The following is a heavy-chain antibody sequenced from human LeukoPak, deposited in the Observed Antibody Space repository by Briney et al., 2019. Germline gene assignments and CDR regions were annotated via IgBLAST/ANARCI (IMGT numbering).Heavy chain of an antibody. CDR2: IYYSGST. CDR3: ARYADEYCSGGSCYVGFGFDY. J-gene: IGHJ4*02. D-gene: IGHD2-15*01. Sequence: ASETLSLTCTVSGGSISSYYWSWIRQPPGKGLEWIGYIYYSGSTNYNPSLRSRVTISVDTSKNQFSLKLNSVTAADTAVYYCARYADEYCSGGSCYVGFGFDYWGQGTLVTVSS. CDR1: GGSISSYY. V-gene: IGHV4-59*08.